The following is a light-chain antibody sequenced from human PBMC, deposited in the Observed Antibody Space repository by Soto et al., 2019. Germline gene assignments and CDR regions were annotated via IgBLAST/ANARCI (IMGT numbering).Light chain of an antibody. CDR3: QQYGSSPLFA. CDR2: GAS. CDR1: QSVSSNY. V-gene: IGKV3-20*01. Sequence: EIVLTQYPGTLSLSPGERATLSCRASQSVSSNYLAWYQQKPGQAPRLLIYGASSRATGIPDRFSGSGSGTDFTLTISSLEPEHFAVYYCQQYGSSPLFAFGPGTEVDLK. J-gene: IGKJ3*01.